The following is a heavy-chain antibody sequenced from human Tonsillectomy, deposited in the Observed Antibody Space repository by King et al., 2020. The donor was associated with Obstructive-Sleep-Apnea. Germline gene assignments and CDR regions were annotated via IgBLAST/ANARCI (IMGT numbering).Heavy chain of an antibody. J-gene: IGHJ4*02. CDR2: ISYDGSDK. CDR1: GFIFRSYA. Sequence: VQLVESGGGVVQPGRSLRLSCEASGFIFRSYAMHWVRQAPGKGLEWVALISYDGSDKYYADSVKGRFSISRDNSKNTVYLQMNSLRVEDTAVYYCARDVSTCWRLFDSWGQGTLVTVSS. D-gene: IGHD6-19*01. CDR3: ARDVSTCWRLFDS. V-gene: IGHV3-30*04.